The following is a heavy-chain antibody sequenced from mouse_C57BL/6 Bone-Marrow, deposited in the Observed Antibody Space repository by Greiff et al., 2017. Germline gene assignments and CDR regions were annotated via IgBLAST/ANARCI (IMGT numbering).Heavy chain of an antibody. D-gene: IGHD1-1*01. J-gene: IGHJ1*03. CDR1: GYAFSSSW. V-gene: IGHV1-82*01. CDR2: IYPGDGDT. Sequence: QVQLQQSGPELVKPGASVKISCKASGYAFSSSWMNWVKQRPGKGLGWIGRIYPGDGDTNYNGKFKGKATLTADKSSSTAYMQLSSLTSEDSAVYFCARSDYYGSSLWYFDVWGTGTTVTVSS. CDR3: ARSDYYGSSLWYFDV.